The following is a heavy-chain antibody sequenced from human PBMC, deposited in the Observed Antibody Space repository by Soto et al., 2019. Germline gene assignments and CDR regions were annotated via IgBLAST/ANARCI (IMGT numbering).Heavy chain of an antibody. J-gene: IGHJ4*02. Sequence: EVQLVESGGGLVQPGGSLRLSCAASGFTFSSYWMSRVRQAPGKGLGWVANIKQDGSEKYYVNSVKGRFTISRDNAKNSLYLQMNSLRAEDTAVYYCARDSEDLPYWGQGTLVTVSS. V-gene: IGHV3-7*01. CDR3: ARDSEDLPY. CDR2: IKQDGSEK. CDR1: GFTFSSYW.